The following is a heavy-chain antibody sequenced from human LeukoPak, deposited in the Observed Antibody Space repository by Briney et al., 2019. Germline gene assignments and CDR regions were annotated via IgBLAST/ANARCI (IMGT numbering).Heavy chain of an antibody. CDR3: ARGQYYYDSSGYFRGFDY. Sequence: ASVKVSCKASGYTFTSYDINWVRQATGQGLEWMGWMNPNSSNTGYAQKFQGRVTMTRNTSISTAYMELSSLRSEDTAVCYCARGQYYYDSSGYFRGFDYWGQGTLVTVSS. J-gene: IGHJ4*02. D-gene: IGHD3-22*01. CDR1: GYTFTSYD. CDR2: MNPNSSNT. V-gene: IGHV1-8*01.